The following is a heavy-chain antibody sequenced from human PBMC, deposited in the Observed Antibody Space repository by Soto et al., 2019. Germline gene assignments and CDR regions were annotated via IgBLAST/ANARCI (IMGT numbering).Heavy chain of an antibody. V-gene: IGHV1-58*01. Sequence: SVKVSCKASGFTFTSSAVQWVRQARGQRLEWIGWIVVGSGNTNYAQKFRGRVTVSTDTSISTTYMELSSLTSEDTAVYYCTRAPRGIIVAPDYWGQGTLVTVSS. J-gene: IGHJ4*02. CDR3: TRAPRGIIVAPDY. CDR1: GFTFTSSA. CDR2: IVVGSGNT. D-gene: IGHD6-19*01.